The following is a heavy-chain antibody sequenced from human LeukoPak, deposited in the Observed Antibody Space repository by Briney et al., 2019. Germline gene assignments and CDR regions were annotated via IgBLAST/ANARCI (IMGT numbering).Heavy chain of an antibody. V-gene: IGHV3-23*01. Sequence: GGSLRLSCAASGFTFSSYAMSWVRQAPGKGLEWVSAISGSGGSTYYADSVKGRFTISRDNSKNTLHLQMNSLRAEDTAVYYCAKDDAIAAADTRGHCYWGQGTLVTVSS. CDR2: ISGSGGST. CDR1: GFTFSSYA. CDR3: AKDDAIAAADTRGHCY. D-gene: IGHD6-13*01. J-gene: IGHJ4*02.